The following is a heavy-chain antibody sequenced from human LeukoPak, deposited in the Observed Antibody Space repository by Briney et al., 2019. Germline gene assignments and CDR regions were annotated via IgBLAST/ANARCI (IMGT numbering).Heavy chain of an antibody. CDR1: GFTFSNAW. D-gene: IGHD2/OR15-2a*01. V-gene: IGHV3-15*01. CDR2: IKSKTDGGTT. CDR3: TTEIEGGDFDY. J-gene: IGHJ4*02. Sequence: GGSLRLSCAASGFTFSNAWMSWVRQAPGKGLEWVGRIKSKTDGGTTDYAAPVKGRFTISRDDSKNALYLQMNSLKTEDTAVYYCTTEIEGGDFDYWGQGTLVTVSS.